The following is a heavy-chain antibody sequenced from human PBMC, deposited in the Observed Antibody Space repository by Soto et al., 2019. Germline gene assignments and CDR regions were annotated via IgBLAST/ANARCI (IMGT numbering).Heavy chain of an antibody. D-gene: IGHD6-6*01. Sequence: ASMKVSCKASGFTFTSSAMQWVRQARGQRLEWIGWIVVGSGNTNYAQKFQERVPITRDMSTSTAYMELSSLRSEDTAVYYCAATVEYSSSYYYYYGMDVWGQGTTVTVSS. CDR2: IVVGSGNT. CDR3: AATVEYSSSYYYYYGMDV. J-gene: IGHJ6*02. V-gene: IGHV1-58*02. CDR1: GFTFTSSA.